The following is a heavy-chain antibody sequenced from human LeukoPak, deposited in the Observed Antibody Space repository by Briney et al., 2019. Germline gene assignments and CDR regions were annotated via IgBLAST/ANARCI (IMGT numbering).Heavy chain of an antibody. V-gene: IGHV1-3*01. J-gene: IGHJ6*02. CDR3: ARVGTRLREGAYQYDLDV. D-gene: IGHD3-16*01. CDR1: GSTFTNYI. Sequence: ASVKVSCKASGSTFTNYILNWVSQAPGHRLEWMGWINAGNGETEYSQKFQGRVTSTRDTSANTVYMDLRSLRSEDTAVYYCARVGTRLREGAYQYDLDVWGQGTTVTVSS. CDR2: INAGNGET.